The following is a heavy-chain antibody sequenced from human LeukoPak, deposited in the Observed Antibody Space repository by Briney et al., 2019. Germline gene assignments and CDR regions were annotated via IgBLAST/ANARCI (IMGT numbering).Heavy chain of an antibody. D-gene: IGHD3-3*01. CDR1: GFSFGAHT. CDR2: ISSSGTYI. V-gene: IGHV3-21*01. Sequence: GGSLRLSCAASGFSFGAHTMNWVRQAPGKGLEWVSSISSSGTYIYYADSLQGRFTISRDNANNSLSLQMNSLRAEDTAVYYCTREGSYYDFWSGDYSAFYYYYYMDVWGKGTTVTVSS. J-gene: IGHJ6*03. CDR3: TREGSYYDFWSGDYSAFYYYYYMDV.